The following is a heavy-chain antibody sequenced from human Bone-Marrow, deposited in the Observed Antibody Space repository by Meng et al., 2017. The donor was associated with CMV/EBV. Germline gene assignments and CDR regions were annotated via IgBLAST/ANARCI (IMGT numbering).Heavy chain of an antibody. J-gene: IGHJ3*02. CDR3: ARGDSTMVVTGRAFDI. V-gene: IGHV1-69*05. Sequence: SVKVSCKASGGTFSSYAISWVRQAPGQGLEWMGGIIPIFGTANYAQKFQGRVTITTDESTSTAYMELSSLRSEDTAVYYCARGDSTMVVTGRAFDIWGQGKMVTVSS. CDR2: IIPIFGTA. D-gene: IGHD4-23*01. CDR1: GGTFSSYA.